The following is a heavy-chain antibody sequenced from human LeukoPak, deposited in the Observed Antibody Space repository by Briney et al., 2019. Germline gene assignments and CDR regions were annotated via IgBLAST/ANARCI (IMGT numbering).Heavy chain of an antibody. J-gene: IGHJ4*02. CDR1: GYTFTSYG. CDR3: VRALQRGYSSGWYRGIDY. D-gene: IGHD6-19*01. V-gene: IGHV1-18*01. CDR2: ISGYNGNT. Sequence: GASVKVSCKASGYTFTSYGISWVRQAPGQGLEWMGWISGYNGNTYYAQKLQGRVTITTDTSTNTAYMDLRSLISDDTAVYYCVRALQRGYSSGWYRGIDYWGQGTLVTVSS.